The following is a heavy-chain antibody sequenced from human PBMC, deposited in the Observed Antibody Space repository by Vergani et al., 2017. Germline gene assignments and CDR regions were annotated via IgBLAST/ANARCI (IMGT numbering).Heavy chain of an antibody. V-gene: IGHV3-66*02. J-gene: IGHJ4*01. CDR3: TRSECSGTTCYGHYFDL. CDR2: IKSDGRT. CDR1: GFRVTTYY. D-gene: IGHD2-15*01. Sequence: EVQLLESGGGLVQPGGSLRVSCSASGFRVTTYYMSWDRQAPGKGLEWVSVIKSDGRTSYAESVRGRFTISRDTSRNAVYLQMNILRVEDTGVYYCTRSECSGTTCYGHYFDLWGHGILVTVSS.